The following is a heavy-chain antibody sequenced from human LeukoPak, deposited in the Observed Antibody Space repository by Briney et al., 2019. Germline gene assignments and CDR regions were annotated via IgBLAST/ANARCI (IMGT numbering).Heavy chain of an antibody. V-gene: IGHV3-11*01. D-gene: IGHD6-13*01. J-gene: IGHJ6*02. CDR2: IRSCGRNI. CDR3: ARDPETAPGPDYYYFYVSAA. Sequence: GGSLKLSCAASGFTFSDYYMSWLRQAPGKGLEWSSNIRSCGRNIYYVDSVKGRFTISRDNAKKPLYLQMNSLRAEDTAGYHCARDPETAPGPDYYYFYVSAAGGQGTTLTVP. CDR1: GFTFSDYY.